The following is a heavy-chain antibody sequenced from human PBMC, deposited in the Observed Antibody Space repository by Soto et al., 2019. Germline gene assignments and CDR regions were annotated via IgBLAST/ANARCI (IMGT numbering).Heavy chain of an antibody. CDR1: GCTFSYYA. CDR2: MTPSSGST. CDR3: ARNPYGTGLFDP. D-gene: IGHD2-8*02. J-gene: IGHJ5*02. Sequence: ASVKVSCKASGCTFSYYAITWVRQAPGQGLEWMGWMTPSSGSTGYAQKFQGRLTMTRDTSTSTAYMELSSLRSEDTAVYYCARNPYGTGLFDPWGQGTLVTVSS. V-gene: IGHV1-8*02.